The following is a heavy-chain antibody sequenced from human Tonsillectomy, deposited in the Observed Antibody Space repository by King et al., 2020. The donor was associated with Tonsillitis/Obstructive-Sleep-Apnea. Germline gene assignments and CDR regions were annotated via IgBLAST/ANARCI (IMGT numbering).Heavy chain of an antibody. Sequence: VQLVESGGDLVQPGGSLRLSCAASGFTFSSYSMNWVRQAPGKGLEWVSYITSSSSTIYYADSVKGRFTISRDNAKNSLYLQMNSLRDEDTAVYYCASDKDSGGGFDYWGQGTLVTVSS. J-gene: IGHJ4*02. CDR1: GFTFSSYS. CDR3: ASDKDSGGGFDY. CDR2: ITSSSSTI. D-gene: IGHD2-15*01. V-gene: IGHV3-48*02.